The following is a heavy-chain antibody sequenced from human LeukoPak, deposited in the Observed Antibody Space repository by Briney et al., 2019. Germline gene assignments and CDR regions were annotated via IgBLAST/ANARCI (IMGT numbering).Heavy chain of an antibody. CDR1: GFTFSSYS. D-gene: IGHD3-3*01. V-gene: IGHV3-21*01. J-gene: IGHJ4*02. CDR3: ASNPHYDFWSGYLYYFDY. CDR2: ISSSSSYI. Sequence: PGGSLRLSCAASGFTFSSYSMTWVRQAPGKGLEWVSSISSSSSYIYYADSVKGRFTISRDNAKNSLYLQMNSLRAEDTAVYYCASNPHYDFWSGYLYYFDYWGQGTLVTVSS.